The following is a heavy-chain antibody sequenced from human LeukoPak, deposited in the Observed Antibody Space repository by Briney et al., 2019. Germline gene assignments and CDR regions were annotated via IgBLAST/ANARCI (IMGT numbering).Heavy chain of an antibody. CDR3: ARGQNVTVGY. J-gene: IGHJ4*02. D-gene: IGHD2/OR15-2a*01. V-gene: IGHV4-34*01. CDR2: INHSGST. CDR1: GFSVSNNY. Sequence: PGGSLRLSCAASGFSVSNNYMSWIRQPPGKGLEWVGEINHSGSTNYNPSLKSRVTISVDTSKNQFSLKLSSVTAADTAVYYCARGQNVTVGYWGQGTLVTVSS.